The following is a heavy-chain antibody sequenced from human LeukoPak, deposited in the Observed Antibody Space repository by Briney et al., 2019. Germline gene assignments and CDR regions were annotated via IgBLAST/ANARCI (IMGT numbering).Heavy chain of an antibody. CDR3: AKMDDFWSGKVV. J-gene: IGHJ6*02. Sequence: GGSLRLSCIGSAFTFSDFSLTWVRQAPGKGLEWVAVISYDGSNKYYADSVKGRFTISRDNSKNTLYLQMNSLRAEDTAVYYCAKMDDFWSGKVVWGQGTTVTVSS. D-gene: IGHD3-3*01. CDR1: AFTFSDFS. V-gene: IGHV3-30*18. CDR2: ISYDGSNK.